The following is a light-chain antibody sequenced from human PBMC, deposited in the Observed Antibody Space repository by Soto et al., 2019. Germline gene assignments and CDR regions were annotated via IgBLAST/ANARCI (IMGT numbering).Light chain of an antibody. CDR3: QQYGSSPWT. CDR2: GAS. Sequence: EIALTQSPATLSLFPGERATLSCRASQSVSSSYLAWYQQKPGQAPRLLIYGASSRATGIPDRFSGSGSGTDFTLTISRLEPEDFAVYYCQQYGSSPWTFGQGTKVDIK. CDR1: QSVSSSY. J-gene: IGKJ1*01. V-gene: IGKV3-20*01.